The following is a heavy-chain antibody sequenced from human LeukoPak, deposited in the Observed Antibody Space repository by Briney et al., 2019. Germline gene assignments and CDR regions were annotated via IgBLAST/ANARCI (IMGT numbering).Heavy chain of an antibody. V-gene: IGHV6-1*01. CDR1: GDSVSSNSAT. CDR2: TYYRSKWYS. Sequence: SRTLSLTCAISGDSVSSNSATWNWIRQSPSRGLEWLGRTYYRSKWYSDYSVSVKSRMTINADTSKNQFSLQVNSVTPEDTAIYFCARVIAGELATMTWGQGTLVTVSP. J-gene: IGHJ4*02. CDR3: ARVIAGELATMT. D-gene: IGHD5-24*01.